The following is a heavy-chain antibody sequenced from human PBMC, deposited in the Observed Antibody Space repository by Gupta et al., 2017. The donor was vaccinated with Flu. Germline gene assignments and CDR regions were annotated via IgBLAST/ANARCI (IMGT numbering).Heavy chain of an antibody. V-gene: IGHV3-23*01. D-gene: IGHD7-27*01. J-gene: IGHJ4*02. CDR3: AKGHQLLGGYFDY. CDR1: GFTFSSYA. Sequence: EVQLLESGGGLVQPGGSLRLSCAAAGFTFSSYAMSWVRQAPGKGLEWVSAISGSGGSTYYADSVKGRFTISRDNSKNTLYLQMNSLRAEDTAVYYCAKGHQLLGGYFDYWGQGTLVTVSS. CDR2: ISGSGGST.